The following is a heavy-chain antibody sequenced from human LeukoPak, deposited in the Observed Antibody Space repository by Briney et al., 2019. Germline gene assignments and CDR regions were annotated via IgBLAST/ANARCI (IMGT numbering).Heavy chain of an antibody. Sequence: NPSETLSLTCTVSGGSISSSSYYWGWIRQPPGKGLEWIGSIYYSGSTYYNPSLKSRVTISVDTSKNQFSLKLSSVTAADTAVYYCARWFGELLSGYFDYWGQGTLVTVSS. J-gene: IGHJ4*02. CDR1: GGSISSSSYY. V-gene: IGHV4-39*01. D-gene: IGHD3-10*01. CDR3: ARWFGELLSGYFDY. CDR2: IYYSGST.